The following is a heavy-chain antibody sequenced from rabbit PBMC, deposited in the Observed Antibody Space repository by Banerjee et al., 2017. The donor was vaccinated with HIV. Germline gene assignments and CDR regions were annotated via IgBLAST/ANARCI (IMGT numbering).Heavy chain of an antibody. V-gene: IGHV1S45*01. CDR3: ASSSGYEWQL. D-gene: IGHD1-1*01. CDR2: IYNGDGST. CDR1: GFSFSSSYW. J-gene: IGHJ4*01. Sequence: EESGGGLVQPEGSLTLTCKASGFSFSSSYWICWVRQAPGKGLEWIGCIYNGDGSTYYASWVNGRFTISKTSSTTVTLQMTSLTAADTATYFCASSSGYEWQLWGPGTLVTVS.